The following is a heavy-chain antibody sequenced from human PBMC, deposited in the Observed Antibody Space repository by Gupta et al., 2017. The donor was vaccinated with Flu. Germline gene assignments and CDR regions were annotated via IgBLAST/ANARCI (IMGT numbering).Heavy chain of an antibody. Sequence: EVQLVESGGGLVKPGGSLRLSWADSGFTFSPYSMIWGRQAPGKGLEWVSSISSSSSYIYYADSVKGRFTISRDNAKNSVYLQMNSLRAEDTAVYYCARSFGVATSNWIDPWGQGTLVTVSS. CDR1: GFTFSPYS. CDR2: ISSSSSYI. V-gene: IGHV3-21*01. J-gene: IGHJ5*02. CDR3: ARSFGVATSNWIDP. D-gene: IGHD5-12*01.